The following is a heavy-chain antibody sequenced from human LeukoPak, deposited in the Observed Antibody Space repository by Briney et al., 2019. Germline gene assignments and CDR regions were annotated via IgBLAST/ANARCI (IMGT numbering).Heavy chain of an antibody. V-gene: IGHV5-51*01. CDR1: GYDFSTYW. D-gene: IGHD2-2*01. CDR3: ARDGPVPATADAFDI. CDR2: IYPGDSDT. J-gene: IGHJ3*02. Sequence: GESLKISCKGSGYDFSTYWIGWVRQMPGQGLEWMGIIYPGDSDTRNSPSLQGQVTIPADKSISTVYLQWSSPKASDTAMYYCARDGPVPATADAFDIWGQGTTVTVSS.